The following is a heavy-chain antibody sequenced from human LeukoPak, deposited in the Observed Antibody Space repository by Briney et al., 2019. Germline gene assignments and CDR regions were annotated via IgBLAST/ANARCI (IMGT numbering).Heavy chain of an antibody. J-gene: IGHJ4*01. CDR2: ISGSGGST. V-gene: IGHV3-23*01. CDR1: GFTFSSYG. D-gene: IGHD3-22*01. CDR3: AKGWGYDSGVFFSY. Sequence: PGGTLRLSCAASGFTFSSYGMSWVRQAPGKGLEWVSAISGSGGSTYYADSVKGRFTISRDNSKNTLYLQMNSLRAEDTAVYYCAKGWGYDSGVFFSYWGQGKMATVPS.